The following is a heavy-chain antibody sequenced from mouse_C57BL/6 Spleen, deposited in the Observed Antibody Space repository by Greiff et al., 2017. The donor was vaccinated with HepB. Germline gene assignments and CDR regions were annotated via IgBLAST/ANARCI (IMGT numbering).Heavy chain of an antibody. Sequence: VQLQQSGAELVRPGASVTLSCKASGYTFTDYEMHWVKQTPVHGLEWIGAIDPETGGTAYNQKFKGKAILTADKSSSTAYMELRSLTSEDSAVYYCTRRPVVAYYYAMDYWGQGTSVTVSS. D-gene: IGHD1-1*01. V-gene: IGHV1-15*01. CDR2: IDPETGGT. CDR1: GYTFTDYE. J-gene: IGHJ4*01. CDR3: TRRPVVAYYYAMDY.